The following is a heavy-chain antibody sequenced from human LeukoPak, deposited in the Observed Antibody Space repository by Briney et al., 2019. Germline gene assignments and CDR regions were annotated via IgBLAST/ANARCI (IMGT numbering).Heavy chain of an antibody. CDR3: ASSGSYKPLYAFDI. CDR2: IYYSGST. V-gene: IGHV4-39*07. CDR1: GGSISSSSYY. J-gene: IGHJ3*02. D-gene: IGHD1-26*01. Sequence: SETLSLTCTVSGGSISSSSYYWGWIRQPPGKGLEWIGSIYYSGSTYYNPSLKSRVTISVDTSKNQFSLKLSSVTAADTAVYYCASSGSYKPLYAFDIWGQGTMVTVSS.